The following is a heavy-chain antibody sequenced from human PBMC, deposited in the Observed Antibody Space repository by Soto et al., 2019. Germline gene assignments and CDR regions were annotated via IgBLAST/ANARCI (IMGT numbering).Heavy chain of an antibody. D-gene: IGHD3-3*01. J-gene: IGHJ4*02. CDR2: ISGSGGST. CDR3: AKDRITIFGVGPPSFDY. CDR1: GFTFSSYA. Sequence: PGGSLRLSCAASGFTFSSYAMSWVRQAPGKGLEWVSAISGSGGSTYYADSVKGRFTISRDNSKNTLYLQMNSLRAEDTAVYFCAKDRITIFGVGPPSFDYWGQGTLVTVSS. V-gene: IGHV3-23*01.